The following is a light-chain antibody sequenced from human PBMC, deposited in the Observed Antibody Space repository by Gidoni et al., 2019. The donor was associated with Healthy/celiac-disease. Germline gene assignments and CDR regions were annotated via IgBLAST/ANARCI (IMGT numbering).Light chain of an antibody. Sequence: AIQLNQSPSSLSASVGDRVTITCRASQGISSAVSWYQQKPGKAPKLLFYDASSFESGVPSRFCSGGSGADFSLTISSLQPDDFAADYYRQFNSYPLTFGPGTKVDIK. V-gene: IGKV1-13*02. J-gene: IGKJ3*01. CDR3: RQFNSYPLT. CDR1: QGISSA. CDR2: DAS.